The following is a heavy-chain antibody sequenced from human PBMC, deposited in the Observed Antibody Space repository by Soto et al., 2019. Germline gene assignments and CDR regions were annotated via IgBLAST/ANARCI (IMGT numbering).Heavy chain of an antibody. Sequence: QVELVQSGAEVKKPGASVKVSCKVSGYTLTELFMHWVRQAPGKGLEWMGVFDAEDGAASYAQNFQGRVTMTVDTSTDTAYMEVTSLRSEDTAVYYCATDRFPDYADAWVTFRPADYWGQGTQVTVSS. V-gene: IGHV1-24*01. CDR2: FDAEDGAA. J-gene: IGHJ4*02. CDR1: GYTLTELF. D-gene: IGHD3-16*02. CDR3: ATDRFPDYADAWVTFRPADY.